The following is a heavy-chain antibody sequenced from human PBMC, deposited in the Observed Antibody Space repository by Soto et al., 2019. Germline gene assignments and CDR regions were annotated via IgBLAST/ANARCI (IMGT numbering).Heavy chain of an antibody. CDR3: VSQRTTVPTQAYFDY. CDR2: VYYRGRS. CDR1: GGSVTNSSYY. V-gene: IGHV4-39*01. Sequence: SETLSLTCTVSGGSVTNSSYYWGWIRQSPGKGLEWIGSVYYRGRSYSKSSVKSRVTISVDTSKNRFSLSLNSATASDTAVYFCVSQRTTVPTQAYFDYWGPGALVTVSS. D-gene: IGHD4-17*01. J-gene: IGHJ4*02.